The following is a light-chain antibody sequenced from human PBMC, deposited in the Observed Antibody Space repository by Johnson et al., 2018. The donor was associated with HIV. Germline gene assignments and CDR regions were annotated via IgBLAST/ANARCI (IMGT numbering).Light chain of an antibody. V-gene: IGLV1-51*02. CDR1: SSNIGNNY. CDR3: GTWHNSLSTGGV. Sequence: QSVLTQSPSVSAAPGQKVPLSCSGSSSNIGNNYVSWYQVLPGTAPKPLLYENNQRHSGIPDRFSGSKSGTSATLGITGRQTGDEADYYCGTWHNSLSTGGVFGTGTKVTVL. CDR2: ENN. J-gene: IGLJ1*01.